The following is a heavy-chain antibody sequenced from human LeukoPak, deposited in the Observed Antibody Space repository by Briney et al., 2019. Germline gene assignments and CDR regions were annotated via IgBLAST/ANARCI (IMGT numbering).Heavy chain of an antibody. Sequence: SETLSLTCTVSGGSISSSSYYWGWIRQPPGKGLEWIGSIYYSGSTNYNPSLKSRVTMSIDTSKNQFSLKLTSVTAADTAVYYCARKGGDDAFDFWGQGTMVTVSS. CDR1: GGSISSSSYY. CDR2: IYYSGST. V-gene: IGHV4-39*07. CDR3: ARKGGDDAFDF. J-gene: IGHJ3*01. D-gene: IGHD7-27*01.